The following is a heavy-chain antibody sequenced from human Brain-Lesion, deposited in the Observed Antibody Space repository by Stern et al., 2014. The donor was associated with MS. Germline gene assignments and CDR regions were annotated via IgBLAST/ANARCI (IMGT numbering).Heavy chain of an antibody. CDR1: GYTLTELS. Sequence: VQLVESGVEVKKPGASVKVSCKVSGYTLTELSMHWVRQAPRKGLEWMGGFCPEEVETIYAKKFQGRVTMTEETSTDTAYMELSSLRSEDTAVYYCATLSPGAGGNYYRHFDYWGQGTLVTVSS. V-gene: IGHV1-24*01. D-gene: IGHD1-26*01. J-gene: IGHJ4*02. CDR2: FCPEEVET. CDR3: ATLSPGAGGNYYRHFDY.